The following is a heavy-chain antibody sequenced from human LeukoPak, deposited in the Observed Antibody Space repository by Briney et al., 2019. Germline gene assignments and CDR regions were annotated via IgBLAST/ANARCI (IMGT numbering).Heavy chain of an antibody. D-gene: IGHD6-6*01. J-gene: IGHJ4*02. CDR2: ISPSSTTK. V-gene: IGHV3-48*01. Sequence: GGSLRLSCAASGFTFSSHSTNWVRQAPGKGLEWVSYISPSSTTKYYADSVKGRFTISRDNAKNSLFLQVNSLRAEDTAVYYCATQAHDYWGQGTLVTVSS. CDR3: ATQAHDY. CDR1: GFTFSSHS.